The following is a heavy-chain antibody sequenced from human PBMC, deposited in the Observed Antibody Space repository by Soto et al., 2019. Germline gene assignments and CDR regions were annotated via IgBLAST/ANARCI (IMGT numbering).Heavy chain of an antibody. D-gene: IGHD2-21*01. Sequence: EVQLLESGGGLVQPGGSLRLSCAVSGFTFGNYAMSWVRQAPGKVLEWVSAISGSGGITYYADSVEGRFTISRDNSQDRLYLQMDSLRAEDTALYYCAKGGGDNYFYYYMDVWGKGTTVTVSS. J-gene: IGHJ6*03. CDR2: ISGSGGIT. CDR3: AKGGGDNYFYYYMDV. V-gene: IGHV3-23*01. CDR1: GFTFGNYA.